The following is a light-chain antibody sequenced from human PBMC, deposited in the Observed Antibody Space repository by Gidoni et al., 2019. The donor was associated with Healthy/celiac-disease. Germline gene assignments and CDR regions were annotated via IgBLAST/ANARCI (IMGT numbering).Light chain of an antibody. Sequence: DIQMTQSPSSLSASVGDRVTITCRARQSISSYLNWYQQKPGKAPKLLIYAASSLQSGVPSRFSGGGSGTDFTLTISSLQPEDFATYYCQQSYSTPYTFGQGTKLEIK. CDR2: AAS. J-gene: IGKJ2*01. CDR1: QSISSY. V-gene: IGKV1-39*01. CDR3: QQSYSTPYT.